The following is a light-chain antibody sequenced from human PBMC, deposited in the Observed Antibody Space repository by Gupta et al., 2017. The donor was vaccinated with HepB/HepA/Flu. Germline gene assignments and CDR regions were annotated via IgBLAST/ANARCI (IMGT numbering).Light chain of an antibody. CDR2: SNN. CDR1: SSNIGSNT. Sequence: QSVLTQPPSASGTPGQQVTISCSGSSSNIGSNTVNWYQQLPGTAPKLLIYSNNQRPSGVPDRFSGSKSGTSASLAISGLQSADEADYYCAAWDDSLNGPVFGGGTKLTVL. V-gene: IGLV1-44*01. J-gene: IGLJ3*02. CDR3: AAWDDSLNGPV.